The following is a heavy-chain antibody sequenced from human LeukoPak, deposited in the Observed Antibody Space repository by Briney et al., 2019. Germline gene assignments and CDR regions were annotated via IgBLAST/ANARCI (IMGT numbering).Heavy chain of an antibody. Sequence: GASVKVSCKASGGTFSSYAISWVRQAPGQGLEWMGRIIPILGIANYAQKFQGRVTITADKSTSTAYMELSSLRSEDTAVYYCARDCGYSYGTWGHYYYYYGMDVWGQGTTVTVSS. CDR2: IIPILGIA. CDR1: GGTFSSYA. J-gene: IGHJ6*02. CDR3: ARDCGYSYGTWGHYYYYYGMDV. D-gene: IGHD5-18*01. V-gene: IGHV1-69*04.